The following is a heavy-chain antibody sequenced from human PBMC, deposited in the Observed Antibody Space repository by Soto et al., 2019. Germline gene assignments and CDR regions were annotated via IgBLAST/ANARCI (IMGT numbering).Heavy chain of an antibody. D-gene: IGHD3-3*01. CDR3: AREVTIFGVVMLNFDY. V-gene: IGHV4-38-2*02. J-gene: IGHJ4*02. CDR1: GYSISSGYY. Sequence: SETLSLTCAVSGYSISSGYYWGWLRQPPGKGLGCIGSIYHSGSTYYNPSIKSRVTISVDTSKNQFSLKLSSVTAADTAVYYCAREVTIFGVVMLNFDYWGQGTLVTVSS. CDR2: IYHSGST.